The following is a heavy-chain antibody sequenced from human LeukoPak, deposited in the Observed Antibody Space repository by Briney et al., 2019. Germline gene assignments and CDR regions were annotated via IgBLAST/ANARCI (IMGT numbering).Heavy chain of an antibody. V-gene: IGHV3-21*04. Sequence: GGSLRLSCAASGFTFSSYSMNWVRQAPGKGLEWVSSISNSSSYIYYADSVKGRFTISRDNAKNSLYLQMNSLRAEDTAVYYCAKTGFGPFNWFDPWGQGTLVTVSS. CDR1: GFTFSSYS. D-gene: IGHD3-10*01. CDR2: ISNSSSYI. CDR3: AKTGFGPFNWFDP. J-gene: IGHJ5*02.